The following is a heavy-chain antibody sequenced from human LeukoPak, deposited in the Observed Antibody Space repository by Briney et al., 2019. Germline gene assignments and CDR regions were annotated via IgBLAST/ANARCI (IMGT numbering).Heavy chain of an antibody. CDR1: GGSISSYY. CDR2: IYYSGST. J-gene: IGHJ4*02. Sequence: SETLSLTCTVSGGSISSYYWSWIRQPPGKGLEWIGYIYYSGSTSYNPPLKSRVTISVDTSKNKFSLKLSSVTAADTAVYYCARPLTGTTLIFDYWGQGTLVTVSS. CDR3: ARPLTGTTLIFDY. D-gene: IGHD1-7*01. V-gene: IGHV4-59*01.